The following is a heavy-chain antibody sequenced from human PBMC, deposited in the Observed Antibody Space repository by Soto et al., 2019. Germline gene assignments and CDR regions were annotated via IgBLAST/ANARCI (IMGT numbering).Heavy chain of an antibody. V-gene: IGHV4-39*01. CDR1: GGSISSSSYY. J-gene: IGHJ4*02. CDR3: ASSKGSGSYYYQTQYYFDY. CDR2: IYYSGST. D-gene: IGHD3-10*01. Sequence: PSETLSLTCTVSGGSISSSSYYWGWIRQPPGKGLEWIGSIYYSGSTYYNPSLKSRVTISVDTSKDQFSLKLSSVTAADTAVYYCASSKGSGSYYYQTQYYFDYWGQGTLVTVSS.